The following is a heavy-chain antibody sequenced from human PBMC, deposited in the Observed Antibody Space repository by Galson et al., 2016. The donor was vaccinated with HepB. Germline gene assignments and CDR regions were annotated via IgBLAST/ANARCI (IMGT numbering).Heavy chain of an antibody. D-gene: IGHD3-9*01. CDR3: TRYYDILTGYYASDYYYGMDV. J-gene: IGHJ6*02. V-gene: IGHV3-30*03. Sequence: SLRLSCAASGFTFSSYGMHWVRQAPGKGLEWVAAISYDGSTTSYADSVKGRFTISRDNAKNTLYLQMNSLRAEDTAVYYCTRYYDILTGYYASDYYYGMDVWGQGTTVTVSS. CDR2: ISYDGSTT. CDR1: GFTFSSYG.